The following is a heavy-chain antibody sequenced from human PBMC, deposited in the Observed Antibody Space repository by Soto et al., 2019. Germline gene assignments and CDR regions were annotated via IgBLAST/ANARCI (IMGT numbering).Heavy chain of an antibody. V-gene: IGHV3-21*01. CDR3: ARENFDSRIYFDY. Sequence: GGSLRLSCAASGFTFSSYSMNWVRQAPGKGLEWVSSISSSSSYIYYADSVKGRFTISRDNAKNSLYLQMNSLRAEDTAVYYCARENFDSRIYFDYWGQGTLVTVSS. J-gene: IGHJ4*02. D-gene: IGHD3-9*01. CDR1: GFTFSSYS. CDR2: ISSSSSYI.